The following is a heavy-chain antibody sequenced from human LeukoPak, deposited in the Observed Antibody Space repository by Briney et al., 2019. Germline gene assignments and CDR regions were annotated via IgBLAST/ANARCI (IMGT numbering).Heavy chain of an antibody. CDR3: ARLLDNDFSGDPDTFDV. V-gene: IGHV4-59*11. CDR2: VSYTGRT. D-gene: IGHD2-15*01. J-gene: IGHJ3*01. Sequence: PSETLSLTCTVSGGSLSGHYWSWIRQPPGKRLEWIGYVSYTGRTKYNPSLHSRVTISIDTSKSQFSLKLTSVTSADTAVYSCARLLDNDFSGDPDTFDVWGQGTTVIVSS. CDR1: GGSLSGHY.